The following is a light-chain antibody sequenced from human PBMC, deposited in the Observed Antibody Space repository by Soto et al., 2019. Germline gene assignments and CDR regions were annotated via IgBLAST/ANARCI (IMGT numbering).Light chain of an antibody. Sequence: DIQMTQSPSTLSASVGDRVTITCRASQSISSWLAWYQQKPGKAPKLLIYKASSLESGVPSRFSGSGSGTEFTLTISSLQADGFSTYYRQQYNSYSETFGQGAKVEIK. CDR2: KAS. J-gene: IGKJ1*01. CDR1: QSISSW. V-gene: IGKV1-5*03. CDR3: QQYNSYSET.